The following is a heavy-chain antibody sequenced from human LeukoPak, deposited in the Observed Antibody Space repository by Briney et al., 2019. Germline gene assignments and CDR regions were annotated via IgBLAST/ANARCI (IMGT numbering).Heavy chain of an antibody. D-gene: IGHD4-17*01. J-gene: IGHJ4*02. Sequence: ASVKVSCKASGYTFTGYYMHWVRQAPGQGLEWMGWINPNSGGTNYAQKFQGRVTMTRDTSTSTVYMELSSLRSEDTAVYYCAREASTVVTPGLDYWGQGTLVTVSS. CDR3: AREASTVVTPGLDY. V-gene: IGHV1-2*02. CDR2: INPNSGGT. CDR1: GYTFTGYY.